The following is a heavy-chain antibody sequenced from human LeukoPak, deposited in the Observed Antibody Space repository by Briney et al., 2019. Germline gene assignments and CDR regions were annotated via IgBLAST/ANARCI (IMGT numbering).Heavy chain of an antibody. CDR1: GYRFTSYW. J-gene: IGHJ4*02. D-gene: IGHD3-9*01. CDR3: ARRNYDILTGYYNDYFDY. Sequence: GESLKISCKASGYRFTSYWIGWVRQMPGKGLEWVGIIYPSDSDARYSPSFQGQVAISADKSINTAYLQWSSLKASDTAMYYCARRNYDILTGYYNDYFDYWGQGTLVTVSS. CDR2: IYPSDSDA. V-gene: IGHV5-51*01.